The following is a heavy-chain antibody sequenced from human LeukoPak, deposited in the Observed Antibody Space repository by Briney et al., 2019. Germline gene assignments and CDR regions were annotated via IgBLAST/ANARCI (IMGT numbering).Heavy chain of an antibody. V-gene: IGHV4-39*01. CDR1: GGSISSSSYY. J-gene: IGHJ4*02. CDR3: ARHDSDDRIDY. CDR2: IYYSGST. D-gene: IGHD3-9*01. Sequence: PSETLSLTCTVSGGSISSSSYYWGWIRQPPGKWLEWIGSIYYSGSTYYNPSLKSRVTISVDTSKNQFSLKLSSVTAADTAVYYCARHDSDDRIDYWGQGTLVTVSS.